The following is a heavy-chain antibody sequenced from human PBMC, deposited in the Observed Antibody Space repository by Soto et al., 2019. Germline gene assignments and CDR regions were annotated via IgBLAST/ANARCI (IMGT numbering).Heavy chain of an antibody. CDR1: GFTFSSYA. CDR2: ISGSGGST. Sequence: GGSLRLSCAASGFTFSSYAMSWVRQAPGKGLEWVSAISGSGGSTYYADSVKGRFTISRDNSKNTLYLQMNSLRAEDTAVYYCAKEAFGVTMIVVVRAAPFYYWGQGTLVTVSS. J-gene: IGHJ4*02. CDR3: AKEAFGVTMIVVVRAAPFYY. D-gene: IGHD3-22*01. V-gene: IGHV3-23*01.